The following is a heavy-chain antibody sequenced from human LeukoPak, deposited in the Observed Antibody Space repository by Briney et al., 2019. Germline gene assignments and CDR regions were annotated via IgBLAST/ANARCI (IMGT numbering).Heavy chain of an antibody. CDR1: GGSFSGYY. CDR2: INHSGST. V-gene: IGHV4-34*01. Sequence: PSETLSLTCAVYGGSFSGYYWSWIRQPPGKGLEWIGEINHSGSTNYNPSLKSRVTISVDTSKNQFSLKLSSVTAADTAVYYCARVSWGFSYYYYYYMDVWGKGTTVTISS. CDR3: ARVSWGFSYYYYYYMDV. D-gene: IGHD7-27*01. J-gene: IGHJ6*03.